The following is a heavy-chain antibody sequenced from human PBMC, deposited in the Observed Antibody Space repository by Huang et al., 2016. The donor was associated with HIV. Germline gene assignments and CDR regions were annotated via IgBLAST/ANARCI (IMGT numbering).Heavy chain of an antibody. D-gene: IGHD4-17*01. Sequence: QVQLVQSGAEVKKPGASVKVSCKASGHTFNNYYMHWVRQAPGQGLEWMGGIHPGGDSTTFPARFQGRVSMTRDTSTSTVYMEVTSLRSDDTALYYCALLYDSSSVDYWGHGTLVTVSSGMDVWGQGTTVTVSS. CDR1: GHTFNNYY. CDR3: ALLYDSSSVDYWGHGTLVTVSSGMDV. CDR2: IHPGGDST. J-gene: IGHJ6*02. V-gene: IGHV1-46*02.